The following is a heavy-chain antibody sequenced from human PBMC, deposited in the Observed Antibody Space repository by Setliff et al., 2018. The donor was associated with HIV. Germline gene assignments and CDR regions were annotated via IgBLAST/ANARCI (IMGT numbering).Heavy chain of an antibody. CDR1: GFTFSSYS. CDR3: ARAFGYHDFWSGYSGDEFDI. V-gene: IGHV3-21*01. Sequence: GGSLRLSCAASGFTFSSYSMNWVRRAPGKGLEWVSSISSISTYIYYADSVKGRFTISRDTAKNSLYLQMNSLRAEDTAVYYCARAFGYHDFWSGYSGDEFDIWGQGTTVTVSS. CDR2: ISSISTYI. J-gene: IGHJ3*02. D-gene: IGHD3-3*01.